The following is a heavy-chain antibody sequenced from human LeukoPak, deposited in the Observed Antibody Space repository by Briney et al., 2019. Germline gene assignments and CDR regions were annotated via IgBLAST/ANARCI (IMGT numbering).Heavy chain of an antibody. CDR1: GFSFRNYW. CDR2: TKPDGSAE. CDR3: ARDGGLHTNFDY. D-gene: IGHD2-15*01. J-gene: IGHJ4*02. V-gene: IGHV3-7*01. Sequence: PGGSLRLSCAASGFSFRNYWMGWVRQAPGKGLEWVANTKPDGSAEYYADSVRGRFTASRDNASNLLYLQMNRLRAEDTAVYYCARDGGLHTNFDYWGQGTLLTVSS.